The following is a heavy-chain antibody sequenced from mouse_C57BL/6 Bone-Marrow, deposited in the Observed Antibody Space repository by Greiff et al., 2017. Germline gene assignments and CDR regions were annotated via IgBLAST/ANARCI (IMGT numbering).Heavy chain of an antibody. CDR3: ARVADGYWYFDV. J-gene: IGHJ1*03. CDR1: GFTFSSYA. V-gene: IGHV5-4*01. Sequence: DVQLVESGGGLVKPGGSLKLSCAASGFTFSSYAMSWVRQTPEKRLGWVATISDGGSYTYYPDNVKGRFTISKDNAKNNLYLQMSHLKSEDTAMYYCARVADGYWYFDVWGTGTTVTVSS. CDR2: ISDGGSYT.